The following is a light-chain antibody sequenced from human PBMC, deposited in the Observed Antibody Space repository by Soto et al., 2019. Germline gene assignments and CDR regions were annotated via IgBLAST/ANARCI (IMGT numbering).Light chain of an antibody. CDR1: QDIRTA. J-gene: IGKJ1*01. CDR2: GAT. Sequence: ALQMTQSPSSLSASVGDRVTITCRASQDIRTALGWYQQKPWKAPKLLIYGATTLQSGVPSRFSGSGSGTDFTLTISGLPPADFATDYCLQDYNYPRTFGQGNKVEVK. CDR3: LQDYNYPRT. V-gene: IGKV1-6*01.